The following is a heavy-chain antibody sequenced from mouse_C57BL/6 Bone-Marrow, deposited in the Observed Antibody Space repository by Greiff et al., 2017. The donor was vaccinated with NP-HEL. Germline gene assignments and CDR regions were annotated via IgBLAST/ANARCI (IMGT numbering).Heavy chain of an antibody. CDR1: GFTFSDYG. Sequence: EVKLMESGGGLVKPGGSLKLSCAASGFTFSDYGMHWVRQAPEKGLEWVAYISSGSSTIYYADTVKGRFTISRDNAKNTLFLQMTSLRSDDTAMYYCARRGYDYDYFDYWGQGTTLTVSS. D-gene: IGHD2-4*01. CDR2: ISSGSSTI. J-gene: IGHJ2*01. V-gene: IGHV5-17*01. CDR3: ARRGYDYDYFDY.